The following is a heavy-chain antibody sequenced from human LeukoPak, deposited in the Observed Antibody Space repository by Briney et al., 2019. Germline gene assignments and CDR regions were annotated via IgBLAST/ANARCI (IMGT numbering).Heavy chain of an antibody. V-gene: IGHV3-53*01. Sequence: PGWSQRLSCATSGFTVSINYMSWVRQAPGKGLEWVSFIYSGGTTYYADSVKGRFTVSRDNSKNTLYLQMNSLRAEDTAVYYLASRSVDTTMIYYFDYWGPGTLVTVSS. J-gene: IGHJ4*02. D-gene: IGHD5-18*01. CDR1: GFTVSINY. CDR3: ASRSVDTTMIYYFDY. CDR2: IYSGGTT.